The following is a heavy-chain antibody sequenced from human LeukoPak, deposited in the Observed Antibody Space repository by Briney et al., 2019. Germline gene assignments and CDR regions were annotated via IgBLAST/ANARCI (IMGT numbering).Heavy chain of an antibody. CDR3: GRDGRLIQLWFDP. D-gene: IGHD5-18*01. CDR2: ISGSGGST. Sequence: GGTLRLSCAASGFTFSSYGMSWVRQAPGKGLEWVSAISGSGGSTYYADSVKGQFTISRDNSKNALYLQMNSLRAEDTAVYYCGRDGRLIQLWFDPWGQGTLVTVSS. CDR1: GFTFSSYG. V-gene: IGHV3-23*01. J-gene: IGHJ5*02.